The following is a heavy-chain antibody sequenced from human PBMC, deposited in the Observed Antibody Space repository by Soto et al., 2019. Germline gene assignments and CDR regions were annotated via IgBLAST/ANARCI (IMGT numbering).Heavy chain of an antibody. CDR1: GGSMSSSSYY. CDR2: MYFSGFYSGST. CDR3: ARGFDILTFGFCLDY. D-gene: IGHD3-9*01. J-gene: IGHJ4*02. V-gene: IGHV4-39*01. Sequence: SETLSLTCTVSGGSMSSSSYYWGWIRQPPGKGLEWIANMYFSGFYSGSTSYNPSLKSRVTISVDTSKNQFSLQVSSVTAADTAVYYCARGFDILTFGFCLDYWGQGTLVTVSS.